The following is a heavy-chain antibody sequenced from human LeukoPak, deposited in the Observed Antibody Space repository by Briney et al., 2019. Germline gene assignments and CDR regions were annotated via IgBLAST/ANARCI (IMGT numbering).Heavy chain of an antibody. V-gene: IGHV3-64*01. CDR1: GFTFSSYA. CDR3: ARAGQGFDY. J-gene: IGHJ4*02. CDR2: ISSNGGST. Sequence: GGSLRLSCAASGFTFSSYAMHWVRQAPGKGLEYVSAISSNGGSTYYANSVKGRFTISRDNSKNTLYLQMGSLRSDDTAVYYCARAGQGFDYWGQGTLVTVSS.